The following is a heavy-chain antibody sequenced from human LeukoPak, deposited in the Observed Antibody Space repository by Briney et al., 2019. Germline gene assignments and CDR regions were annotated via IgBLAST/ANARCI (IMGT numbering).Heavy chain of an antibody. V-gene: IGHV3-23*01. CDR1: GFTFSSYA. CDR3: AKDKAPLSGWTRNYFDY. Sequence: PGRSLRLPCAASGFTFSSYAMSWVRQAPGKGLEWVSSISGSGGSTYYADSVKGQFTISRDNSKDTLYLQMNSLRAEDTAVYYCAKDKAPLSGWTRNYFDYWGQGTLVTVSS. CDR2: ISGSGGST. D-gene: IGHD6-19*01. J-gene: IGHJ4*02.